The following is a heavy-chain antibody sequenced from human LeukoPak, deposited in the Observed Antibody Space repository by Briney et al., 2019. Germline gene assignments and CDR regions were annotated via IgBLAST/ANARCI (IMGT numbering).Heavy chain of an antibody. CDR2: ISSSSSYI. V-gene: IGHV3-21*01. CDR3: ARDRGVRGVILY. D-gene: IGHD3-10*01. J-gene: IGHJ4*02. Sequence: AGGSLRLSCAASGFTFSSYSMNWVRQAPGKGLEWVSSISSSSSYIYYADSVKGRFTISRDNAKNSLYLQMNSLRAEDTAVYYCARDRGVRGVILYWGQGTLVTVPS. CDR1: GFTFSSYS.